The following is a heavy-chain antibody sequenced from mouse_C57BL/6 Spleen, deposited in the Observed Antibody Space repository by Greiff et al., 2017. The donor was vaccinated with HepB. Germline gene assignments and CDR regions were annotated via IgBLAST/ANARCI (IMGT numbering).Heavy chain of an antibody. CDR2: IWSGGST. CDR3: ARNFGGSSLYWYFDV. D-gene: IGHD1-1*01. CDR1: GFSLTSYG. J-gene: IGHJ1*03. V-gene: IGHV2-2*01. Sequence: QVHVKQSGPGLVQPSQSLSITCTVSGFSLTSYGVHWVRQSPGKGLEWLGVIWSGGSTDYNAAFISRLSISKDNSKSQVFFKMNSLQADDTAIYYCARNFGGSSLYWYFDVWGTGTTVTVSS.